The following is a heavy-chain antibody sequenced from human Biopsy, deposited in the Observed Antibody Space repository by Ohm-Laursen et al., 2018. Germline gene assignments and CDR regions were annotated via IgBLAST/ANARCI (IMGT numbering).Heavy chain of an antibody. CDR1: GGTFSSDI. Sequence: SSVKVSCKASGGTFSSDIFAWVRQAPGQRPEWMGDVMPFFGTAQYAPKLQGRVSMTADKTTYTAYMELSNLRSEDTAVYYCAGDINNWNVNYWGQGTLVIVSS. CDR3: AGDINNWNVNY. D-gene: IGHD1-20*01. J-gene: IGHJ4*02. CDR2: VMPFFGTA. V-gene: IGHV1-69*06.